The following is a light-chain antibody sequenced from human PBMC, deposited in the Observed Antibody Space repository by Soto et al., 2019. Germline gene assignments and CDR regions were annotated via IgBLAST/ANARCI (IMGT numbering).Light chain of an antibody. CDR2: EVS. CDR3: SSYAGSNNLV. V-gene: IGLV2-8*01. J-gene: IGLJ2*01. Sequence: QSALTQSPSASGSPGQSVTISCTGTGSDVGGYNYVSWYQRHPGKAPKLMIYEVSKRPSGVPDRFSGSKSGNTASLTVSGLQAEDEADYYCSSYAGSNNLVFGGGTKLTVL. CDR1: GSDVGGYNY.